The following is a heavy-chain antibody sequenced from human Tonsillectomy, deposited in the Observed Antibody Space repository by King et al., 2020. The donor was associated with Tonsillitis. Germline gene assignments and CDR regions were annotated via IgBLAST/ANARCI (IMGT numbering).Heavy chain of an antibody. CDR1: GGTFSSYA. CDR3: ARDLKSAQLQIAAADYYYSFGMDV. J-gene: IGHJ6*02. Sequence: QLVQSGAEVKKPGSSVKVSCKASGGTFSSYAISWVRQAPGQGLEWMGGIIPMFGTANYAQKFQGRVTITADESTSTANMELSSLRSEDTAVYYCARDLKSAQLQIAAADYYYSFGMDVWGQGTTVTVSS. V-gene: IGHV1-69*01. D-gene: IGHD6-13*01. CDR2: IIPMFGTA.